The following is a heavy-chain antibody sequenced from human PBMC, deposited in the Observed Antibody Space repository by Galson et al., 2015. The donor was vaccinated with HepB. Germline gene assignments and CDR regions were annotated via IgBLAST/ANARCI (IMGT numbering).Heavy chain of an antibody. Sequence: SLRLSCAASEFTFRRYGMHWVRQAQGKGLEWASLIYYDGIYKYYADSVKGRFTIYRDNSKNTLYLQMNSLRAEDTAVYYCARGGYNDYDFVYYMDVWGKGTTVTVSS. V-gene: IGHV3-33*01. CDR3: ARGGYNDYDFVYYMDV. CDR2: IYYDGIYK. CDR1: EFTFRRYG. D-gene: IGHD5-12*01. J-gene: IGHJ6*03.